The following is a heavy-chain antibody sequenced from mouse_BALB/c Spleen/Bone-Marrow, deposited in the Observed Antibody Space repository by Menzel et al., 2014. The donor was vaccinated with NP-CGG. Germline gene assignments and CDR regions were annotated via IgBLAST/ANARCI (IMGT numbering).Heavy chain of an antibody. V-gene: IGHV14-3*02. CDR2: IDPENGNI. J-gene: IGHJ2*01. CDR3: TRRGFDF. CDR1: GFNIKDTY. Sequence: VQLQQSGAELVKPGASVKLSCTASGFNIKDTYIHWVTRRPEQGLEWIGRIDPENGNIKYDPKFQVKATITADTSSNTAYLQLSSLTSEDTAVYYCTRRGFDFWGQGTTLTVSS.